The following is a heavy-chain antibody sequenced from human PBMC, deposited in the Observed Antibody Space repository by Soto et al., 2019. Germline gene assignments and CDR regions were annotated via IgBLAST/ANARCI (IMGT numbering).Heavy chain of an antibody. CDR3: AISSLGTAHDAFYI. V-gene: IGHV1-2*04. CDR2: INPNNGGT. J-gene: IGHJ3*02. CDR1: GYSFTGNS. Sequence: ASVKVSCKASGYSFTGNSMHWVRQAPGQGREGMGWINPNNGGTNYAQRLRGWVTMTRDTSTSTIYMELNRLTSDDTAVYYCAISSLGTAHDAFYIWGQGTMVTVSS. D-gene: IGHD1-1*01.